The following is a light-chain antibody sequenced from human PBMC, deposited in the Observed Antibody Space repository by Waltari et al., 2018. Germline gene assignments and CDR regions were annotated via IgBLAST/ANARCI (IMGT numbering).Light chain of an antibody. Sequence: EIVLTQSPATLSLSPGERATLSCRATQSVSSYLAWYQQKPGQAPRLLIYDASNRATGIPARFSGSGSGTDFTLTISSLEPEDVAFYYCQQYYTTPWTFGQGTKVEIK. CDR2: DAS. CDR3: QQYYTTPWT. V-gene: IGKV3-11*01. J-gene: IGKJ1*01. CDR1: QSVSSY.